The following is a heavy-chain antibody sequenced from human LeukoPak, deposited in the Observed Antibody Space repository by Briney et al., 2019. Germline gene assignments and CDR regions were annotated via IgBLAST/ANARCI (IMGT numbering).Heavy chain of an antibody. CDR3: AKALLFGVVIDVDV. D-gene: IGHD3-3*01. J-gene: IGHJ6*02. CDR2: ISGSGGST. V-gene: IGHV3-23*01. CDR1: GFTFSSYA. Sequence: PGGSLRLSCAASGFTFSSYAMSWVRQAPGKGLEWVSAISGSGGSTYYADSVKGRFTISRDNSKNTLYLQMNSLRAEDTAVYYCAKALLFGVVIDVDVWGQGTTVTVSS.